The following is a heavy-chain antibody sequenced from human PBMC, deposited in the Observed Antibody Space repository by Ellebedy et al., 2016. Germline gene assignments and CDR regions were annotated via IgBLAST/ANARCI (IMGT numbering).Heavy chain of an antibody. J-gene: IGHJ4*02. CDR3: ASPLPRDSSGYYGY. Sequence: ASVKVSCKASGGTFSSYAISWVRQAPGQGLEWMGGIIPIFGTANYAQKFQGRVTITADESTSTAYMELSSLRSEDTAVYYCASPLPRDSSGYYGYWGQGTLVTVSS. D-gene: IGHD3-22*01. V-gene: IGHV1-69*13. CDR2: IIPIFGTA. CDR1: GGTFSSYA.